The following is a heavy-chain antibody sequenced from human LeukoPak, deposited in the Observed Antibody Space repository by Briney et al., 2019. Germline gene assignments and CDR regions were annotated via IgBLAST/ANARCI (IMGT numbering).Heavy chain of an antibody. CDR2: ISYDGSNK. J-gene: IGHJ4*02. Sequence: PGRSLRLSCAASGFTFSSYAMHWDRQAPGKGLEWVAVISYDGSNKYYADSVKGRFTISRDNSKNTLYLQMNSLRAEDTAVYYCAREGRYDILTPPFDYWGQGTLVTVSS. V-gene: IGHV3-30*04. D-gene: IGHD3-9*01. CDR3: AREGRYDILTPPFDY. CDR1: GFTFSSYA.